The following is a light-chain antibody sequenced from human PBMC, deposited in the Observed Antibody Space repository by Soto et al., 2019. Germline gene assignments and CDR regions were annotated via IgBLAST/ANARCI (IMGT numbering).Light chain of an antibody. V-gene: IGLV2-14*01. J-gene: IGLJ2*01. CDR1: SSDVGGYNY. Sequence: QSVLTQPASVSGSPGQSITISCTGTSSDVGGYNYVSWYQQHPGKAPKLMIYDVSNRPSGVSNRFSGSKSGNTASLTISGVQAEDEADYYCSSYTISSVVFGGGTKLTVL. CDR3: SSYTISSVV. CDR2: DVS.